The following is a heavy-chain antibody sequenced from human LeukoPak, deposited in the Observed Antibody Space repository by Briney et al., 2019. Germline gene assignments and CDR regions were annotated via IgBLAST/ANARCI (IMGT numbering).Heavy chain of an antibody. Sequence: QPGRSLRLSCAASGFTFSSYGMHWVRQAPSKGLEWVAVISYDGSNKYYADSVKGRFTISRDNSKNTLYLQMNSLRAEDTAVYYCAKDVRTYSGSYYFDYWGQGTLVTVSS. CDR3: AKDVRTYSGSYYFDY. V-gene: IGHV3-30*18. CDR2: ISYDGSNK. J-gene: IGHJ4*02. D-gene: IGHD1-26*01. CDR1: GFTFSSYG.